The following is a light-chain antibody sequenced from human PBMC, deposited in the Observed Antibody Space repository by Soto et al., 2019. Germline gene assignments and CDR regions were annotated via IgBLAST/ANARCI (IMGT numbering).Light chain of an antibody. CDR3: QRRSRWPLT. CDR1: QSVSIY. Sequence: EIVLTQSPATLSLSPGERATLSCRASQSVSIYLAWYQQKPGQAPRLLSYDASNMATVIPARFSGSGSGTEFTLTIRSLEPEAVGVYYCQRRSRWPLTFGQGTPLEIK. J-gene: IGKJ5*01. CDR2: DAS. V-gene: IGKV3-11*01.